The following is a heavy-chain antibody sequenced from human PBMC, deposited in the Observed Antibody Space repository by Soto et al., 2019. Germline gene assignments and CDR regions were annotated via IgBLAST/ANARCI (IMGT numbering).Heavy chain of an antibody. CDR3: ATSGGGI. J-gene: IGHJ1*01. CDR2: IKPDGSET. V-gene: IGHV3-7*03. Sequence: EVQLMESGGGLVLPGGSLRLPCAASGFTFSNSWMGWVRQAPGRGLEWVANIKPDGSETYHVDSVKGRFTISRDNAKNSLYLQMNSLRAEDTAVYYCATSGGGICGQGTLVTVSS. D-gene: IGHD2-15*01. CDR1: GFTFSNSW.